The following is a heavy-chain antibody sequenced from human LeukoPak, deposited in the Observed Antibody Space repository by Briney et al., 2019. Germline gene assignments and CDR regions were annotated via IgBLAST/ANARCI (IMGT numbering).Heavy chain of an antibody. CDR1: GGSVSSGSYY. V-gene: IGHV4-61*01. J-gene: IGHJ6*02. CDR3: VRDLVATIDHYYYGMDV. CDR2: IYNSVRT. D-gene: IGHD5-12*01. Sequence: PSETLSLTCIVSGGSVSSGSYYWSWIRQPPGKGLEWIGYIYNSVRTNYNPSLKSRVTISVDTSKNQLSLKLSSVTAADTAAYFCVRDLVATIDHYYYGMDVWGQGTTVTVSS.